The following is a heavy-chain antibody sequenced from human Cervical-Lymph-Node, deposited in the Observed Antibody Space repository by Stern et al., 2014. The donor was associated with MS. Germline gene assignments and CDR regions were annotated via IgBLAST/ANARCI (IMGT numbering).Heavy chain of an antibody. CDR2: IDTNTGSP. V-gene: IGHV7-4-1*01. CDR3: ARPDFRRPPGEGYQYYGLDV. CDR1: GYSFTSFA. D-gene: IGHD3-16*01. Sequence: QVQLVQSESVLKKPGAAVTISCKASGYSFTSFAINWVRQAPGQGLEWMGWIDTNTGSPTYARDLTGRFVFSLDTSVNAAYLQIDGLQSEDTAIYYCARPDFRRPPGEGYQYYGLDVWGQGTSVTVSS. J-gene: IGHJ6*02.